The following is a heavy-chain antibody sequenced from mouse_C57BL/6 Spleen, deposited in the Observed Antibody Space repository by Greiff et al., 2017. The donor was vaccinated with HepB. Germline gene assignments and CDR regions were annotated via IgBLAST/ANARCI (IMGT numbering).Heavy chain of an antibody. CDR3: VYDRLAY. CDR2: IDPSDSYT. J-gene: IGHJ3*01. Sequence: QVQLQQPGAELVKPGASVKLSCKASGYTFTSYWMQWVKQRPGQGLEWIGEIDPSDSYTNYNQKFKGKATLTVDTSSSTAYMQLSSLTSVDSAVYYFVYDRLAYWGQGTLVTVSA. D-gene: IGHD2-14*01. V-gene: IGHV1-50*01. CDR1: GYTFTSYW.